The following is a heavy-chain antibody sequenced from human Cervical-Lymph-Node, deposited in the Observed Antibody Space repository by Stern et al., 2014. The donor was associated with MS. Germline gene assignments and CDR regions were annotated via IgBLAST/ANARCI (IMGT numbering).Heavy chain of an antibody. CDR3: VRDNIFHGLDV. CDR2: IRNKANGYST. D-gene: IGHD2/OR15-2a*01. CDR1: GFTFSDHF. J-gene: IGHJ6*02. Sequence: VQLGQSGGGLVQPGGSLRLSCAVSGFTFSDHFIDWVRQAPGKGLEWVGRIRNKANGYSTEYAASVKGRFTFSRDDSENSLSLQMNSLKTEDSAVYYCVRDNIFHGLDVWGQGTTVTVSS. V-gene: IGHV3-72*01.